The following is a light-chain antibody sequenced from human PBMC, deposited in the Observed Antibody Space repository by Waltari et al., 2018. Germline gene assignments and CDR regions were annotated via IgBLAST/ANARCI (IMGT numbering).Light chain of an antibody. Sequence: QSALTQPASVSGSPGQSIPISCPGSSSDLGIYNLVSWYQHHPGKVPKLIIYEVSERPSGVSGRFSGSKSGNTASLTLSDLQPEDGADYYCCSYAGDSTYVFGTGTKVTVL. CDR3: CSYAGDSTYV. CDR2: EVS. V-gene: IGLV2-23*02. J-gene: IGLJ1*01. CDR1: SSDLGIYNL.